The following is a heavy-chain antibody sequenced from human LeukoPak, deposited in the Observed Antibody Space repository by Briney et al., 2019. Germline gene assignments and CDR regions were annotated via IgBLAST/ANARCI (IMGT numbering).Heavy chain of an antibody. CDR1: GYIFTSHY. CDR2: IHPMGGST. Sequence: ASVKVSCKASGYIFTSHYIQWARQVPGQGLEWMGLIHPMGGSTTYAQRFQGRVTMTRDTATSTVYMELRSLRSEDTAIYYCARCDFNSGSYYFDYWGQGSMVNVSS. V-gene: IGHV1-46*01. D-gene: IGHD3-10*01. CDR3: ARCDFNSGSYYFDY. J-gene: IGHJ4*02.